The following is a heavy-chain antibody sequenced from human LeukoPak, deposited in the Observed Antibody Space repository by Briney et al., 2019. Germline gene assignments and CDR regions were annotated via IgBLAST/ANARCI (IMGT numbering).Heavy chain of an antibody. D-gene: IGHD6-6*01. CDR1: GFSVTSNH. CDR2: IYTGGTT. Sequence: GGSLRLSCAASGFSVTSNHMNWARQAPGKGLEWVSIIYTGGTTHYADSLNDRFTISRDDSINTLYLQMNSLRAEDTAVYYCARDSSSYYFDYWGQGTLVTVSS. V-gene: IGHV3-66*01. J-gene: IGHJ4*02. CDR3: ARDSSSYYFDY.